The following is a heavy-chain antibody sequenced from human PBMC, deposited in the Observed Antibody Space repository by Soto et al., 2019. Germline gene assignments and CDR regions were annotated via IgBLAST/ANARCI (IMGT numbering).Heavy chain of an antibody. J-gene: IGHJ6*02. D-gene: IGHD5-18*01. CDR3: ARIPWAAMVSLYYYGMDV. CDR1: GGSFSGYY. CDR2: INHSGST. Sequence: SETLSLTCAVYGGSFSGYYWSWIRQPPGKGLEWIGEINHSGSTNYNPSLKSRVTISVDTSKNQFSLKLSSVTAADTAVYYCARIPWAAMVSLYYYGMDVWGQGTTVTVSS. V-gene: IGHV4-34*01.